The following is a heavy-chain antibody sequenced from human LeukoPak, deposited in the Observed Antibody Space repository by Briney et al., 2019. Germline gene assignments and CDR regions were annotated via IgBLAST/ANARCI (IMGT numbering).Heavy chain of an antibody. CDR3: AKDIGNDNYNDY. J-gene: IGHJ4*02. D-gene: IGHD1-1*01. V-gene: IGHV3-21*04. CDR1: GFTFSTYA. Sequence: GGSLRLSCAVSGFTFSTYAMNWVRKAPGKGLEWVSSISSSSSYIYYADSVKGRFTISRDNAKNSLYLQMNSLRAEDTALYYCAKDIGNDNYNDYWGQGTLVTVSS. CDR2: ISSSSSYI.